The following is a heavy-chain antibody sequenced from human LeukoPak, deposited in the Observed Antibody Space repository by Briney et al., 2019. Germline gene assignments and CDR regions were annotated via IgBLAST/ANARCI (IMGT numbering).Heavy chain of an antibody. CDR1: GGSISSYY. CDR2: IYYSGST. Sequence: SETLSLTCTVSGGSISSYYWSWIRQPPGKGLEWIGYIYYSGSTNYNPSLKSRVTISVDTSKNQFSLKLSSVTAAYTAVYYCAREVGYYYGSGSQVWGQGTLVTVSS. CDR3: AREVGYYYGSGSQV. V-gene: IGHV4-59*01. J-gene: IGHJ4*02. D-gene: IGHD3-10*01.